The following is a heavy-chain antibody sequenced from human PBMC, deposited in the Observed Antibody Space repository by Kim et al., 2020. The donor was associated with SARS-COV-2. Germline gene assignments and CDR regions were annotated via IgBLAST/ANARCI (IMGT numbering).Heavy chain of an antibody. J-gene: IGHJ4*02. CDR3: ARARVGIFGVVTHFDY. D-gene: IGHD3-3*01. Sequence: LQSRVTISVDTSKSQFSLKLSAVTAADTAVYYCARARVGIFGVVTHFDYWGQGTLVTVSS. V-gene: IGHV4-59*01.